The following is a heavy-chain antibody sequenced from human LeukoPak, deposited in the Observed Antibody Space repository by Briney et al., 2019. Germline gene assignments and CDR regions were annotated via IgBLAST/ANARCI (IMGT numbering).Heavy chain of an antibody. CDR2: ITGPGGGT. Sequence: GGSLRLSCTASGFTFGDYVMSWVRQAPGKGLEWVSAITGPGGGTYYADSVKGRFTISRDNSKNTLYLQMNSLRAEDTAVYYCAKRVSGWYQIDYWGQGTLVTVSS. J-gene: IGHJ4*02. V-gene: IGHV3-23*01. CDR1: GFTFGDYV. CDR3: AKRVSGWYQIDY. D-gene: IGHD6-19*01.